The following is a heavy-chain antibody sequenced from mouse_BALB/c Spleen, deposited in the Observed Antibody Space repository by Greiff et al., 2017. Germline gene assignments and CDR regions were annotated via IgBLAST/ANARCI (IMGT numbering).Heavy chain of an antibody. CDR3: ARQGGKYWYFDV. V-gene: IGHV5-12-1*01. CDR1: GFSFSSYD. Sequence: EVQRVESGGGLVKPGGSLKLSCAASGFSFSSYDMSWVRQTPEKRLEWVAYISSGGGSTYYPDTVKGRFTIFRDNAKNTLYLQMSSLKSEDTAMYYCARQGGKYWYFDVWGAGTTVTVSS. CDR2: ISSGGGST. J-gene: IGHJ1*01.